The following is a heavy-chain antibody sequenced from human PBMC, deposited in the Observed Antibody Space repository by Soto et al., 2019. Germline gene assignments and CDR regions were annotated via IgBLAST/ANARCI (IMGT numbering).Heavy chain of an antibody. V-gene: IGHV4-38-2*02. CDR2: IYHSGST. CDR1: SSSINSRSY. D-gene: IGHD6-19*01. CDR3: ARNTSGRNLDY. Sequence: SETLSLTCTVSSSSINSRSYWGWIRQTPGKGLEWIASIYHSGSTHYNPSLKSRATISVDTSNNQSSLRLSSVTAADTAVYYCARNTSGRNLDYWGQGTQVTVSS. J-gene: IGHJ4*02.